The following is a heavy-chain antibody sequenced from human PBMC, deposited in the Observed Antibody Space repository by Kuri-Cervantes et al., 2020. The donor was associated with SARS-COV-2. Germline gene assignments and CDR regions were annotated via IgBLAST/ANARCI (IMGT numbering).Heavy chain of an antibody. D-gene: IGHD1-1*01. CDR3: VGDGDHWNFDY. CDR1: GFTFSSYE. CDR2: ISSSGSTI. V-gene: IGHV3-48*03. J-gene: IGHJ4*02. Sequence: LSLTCAASGFTFSSYEMNWVRQAPGKGLEWVSYISSSGSTIYYADSVKGRFTISRDNAKNILFLQMNSLRAEDTAVYYCVGDGDHWNFDYWGQGTLVTVSS.